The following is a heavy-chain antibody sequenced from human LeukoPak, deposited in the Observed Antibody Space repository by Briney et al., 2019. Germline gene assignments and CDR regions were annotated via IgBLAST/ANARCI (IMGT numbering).Heavy chain of an antibody. V-gene: IGHV3-30-3*01. D-gene: IGHD1-26*01. CDR2: ISYDGSNK. J-gene: IGHJ4*02. Sequence: GRSLRLSCAASGFTFSSYTMHWVRQAPGKGLEWVAIISYDGSNKYYADSVKGRFTISRDNSKNTLYLQMNSLRAEDTAVYYCARDWGRIVGAPGGYWGQGTLVTVPS. CDR3: ARDWGRIVGAPGGY. CDR1: GFTFSSYT.